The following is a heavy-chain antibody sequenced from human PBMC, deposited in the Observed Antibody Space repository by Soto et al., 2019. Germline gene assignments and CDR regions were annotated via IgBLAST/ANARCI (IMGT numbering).Heavy chain of an antibody. CDR2: RSKSGGT. CDR1: GGDIRSSRYY. CDR3: ARQTAGRPIDY. D-gene: IGHD1-26*01. Sequence: SETLSQTCTYAGGDIRSSRYYWGWLRQPPGKGLEWIGRRSKSGGTYYKPSLKRREPISVDTSKNQFSLKLSSVTAADTAVYYCARQTAGRPIDYWGQG. J-gene: IGHJ4*02. V-gene: IGHV4-39*01.